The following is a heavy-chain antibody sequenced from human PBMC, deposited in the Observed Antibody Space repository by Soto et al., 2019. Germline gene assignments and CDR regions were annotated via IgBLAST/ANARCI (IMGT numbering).Heavy chain of an antibody. J-gene: IGHJ4*02. CDR3: VEYYCKTRCYYYDY. Sequence: QVQLVQSGAEVKKPGSSVKVSCKASGGTFSSFAISWLRQSPGQGLEWLARTIPIFDTANYAPKFQGRVTITADESRSTAYMELSSLRSEDTAGYDSVEYYCKTRCYYYDYWGPGTLVTVSS. CDR2: TIPIFDTA. D-gene: IGHD3-22*01. V-gene: IGHV1-69*01. CDR1: GGTFSSFA.